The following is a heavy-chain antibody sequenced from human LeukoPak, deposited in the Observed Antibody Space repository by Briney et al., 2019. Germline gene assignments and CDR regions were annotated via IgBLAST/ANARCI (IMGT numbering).Heavy chain of an antibody. CDR2: IWSNGINA. V-gene: IGHV3-33*01. J-gene: IGHJ3*01. Sequence: GGSLRLSCAASGFSFSSCGMHWGRQAPGEGLEWLTVIWSNGINAYYADSVQGRFTISRDDSKNTLYLQMNNLRGEDTAVYYCARERAPFDGFDLWGQGTTVTVS. CDR1: GFSFSSCG. CDR3: ARERAPFDGFDL.